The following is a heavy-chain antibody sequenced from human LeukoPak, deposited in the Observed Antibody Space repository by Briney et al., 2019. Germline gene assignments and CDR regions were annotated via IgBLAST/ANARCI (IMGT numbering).Heavy chain of an antibody. CDR2: AYYSGTT. J-gene: IGHJ4*02. Sequence: SETLSLTCTVSGGSISSSSYYWGWIRQPPGKGLEWIGSAYYSGTTYYNPSLKSRVTISVATSRNQFSLSLTSVTIADTAVYFCARDSYGSGSNHDYWGQGILVTVSS. CDR3: ARDSYGSGSNHDY. V-gene: IGHV4-39*07. D-gene: IGHD3-10*01. CDR1: GGSISSSSYY.